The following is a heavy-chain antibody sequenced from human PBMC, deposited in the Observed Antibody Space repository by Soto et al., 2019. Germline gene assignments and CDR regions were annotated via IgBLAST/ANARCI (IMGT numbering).Heavy chain of an antibody. J-gene: IGHJ5*02. CDR2: ISSGGIYI. CDR3: TRDQGGSYDSWFDP. Sequence: EVQVVESGGGLVNPGGSLRLSCSFTFSMYSMNWVRQAPGMGLEWVASISSGGIYIKYADSVKGRFTISRDNAKNSVSLQMNSLKVEDTAVYYCTRDQGGSYDSWFDPWGQGTQVIVSS. D-gene: IGHD1-26*01. CDR1: FTFSMYS. V-gene: IGHV3-21*06.